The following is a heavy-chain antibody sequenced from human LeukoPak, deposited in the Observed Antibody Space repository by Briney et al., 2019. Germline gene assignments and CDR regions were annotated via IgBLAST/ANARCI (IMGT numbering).Heavy chain of an antibody. CDR3: ARGPIVVVPAATEEYFQH. CDR1: GYMFTSYG. CDR2: ISPYNGNT. V-gene: IGHV1-18*01. Sequence: ASVKVSCKTSGYMFTSYGINWVRQAPGQGLEWMGWISPYNGNTKLAQKIQGRVTMTTDTSTGTAYMELMSLRSDDTAVYFCARGPIVVVPAATEEYFQHWGQGTLVTVSS. D-gene: IGHD2-2*01. J-gene: IGHJ1*01.